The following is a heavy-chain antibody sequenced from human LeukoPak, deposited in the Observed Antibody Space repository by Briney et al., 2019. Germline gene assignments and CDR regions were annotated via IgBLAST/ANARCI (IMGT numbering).Heavy chain of an antibody. J-gene: IGHJ5*01. Sequence: SQTLSLTCAISGDSVSSDSAAWNWFRQSPSRGLEWLGRTYYRSKWYNDYSAFVKSRIIINPDTSKNQFSLQLNFVTPEDTAVYYCARAVAGTEGWFNSWGQGTLVTVSS. CDR1: GDSVSSDSAA. CDR3: ARAVAGTEGWFNS. CDR2: TYYRSKWYN. V-gene: IGHV6-1*01. D-gene: IGHD1-1*01.